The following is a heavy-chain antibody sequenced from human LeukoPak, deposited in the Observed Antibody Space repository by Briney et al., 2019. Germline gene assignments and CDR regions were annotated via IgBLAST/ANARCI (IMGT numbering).Heavy chain of an antibody. Sequence: GGSLRLSCAASGFIFSTYGMHWVRQAPGKGLEWVAVIWYDGSNKYYADSVKGRFTISRDNSKNTLNLLMNNLRAEDTAVYYCARAVGPFDIWGQGTLVTVSS. J-gene: IGHJ3*02. V-gene: IGHV3-33*01. CDR2: IWYDGSNK. CDR1: GFIFSTYG. CDR3: ARAVGPFDI.